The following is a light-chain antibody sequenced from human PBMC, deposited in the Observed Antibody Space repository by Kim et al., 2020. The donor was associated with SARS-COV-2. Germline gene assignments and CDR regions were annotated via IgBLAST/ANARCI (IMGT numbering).Light chain of an antibody. Sequence: PGERVTISCRASQSVYRNYLAWYQQKPGQSPRLLIYGASSRPTGVPGRFSGSGSGTDFTLTISRLEPEDFAVYYCQQYGTSPYTFGQGTKLEI. CDR1: QSVYRNY. CDR2: GAS. V-gene: IGKV3-20*01. CDR3: QQYGTSPYT. J-gene: IGKJ2*01.